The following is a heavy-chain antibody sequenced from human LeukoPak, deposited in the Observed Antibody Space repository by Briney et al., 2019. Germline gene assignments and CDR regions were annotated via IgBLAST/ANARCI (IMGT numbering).Heavy chain of an antibody. Sequence: ASVKVSCKASGYTFNSYGICWVRQAPGQGLEWIGWIDPSNGNIKYAEKLQGRVTMTTDTSTSTAYMELSRLRSDDTAVYYCARVGPSSYMDVWGKGTTVTVSS. V-gene: IGHV1-18*01. CDR1: GYTFNSYG. CDR2: IDPSNGNI. CDR3: ARVGPSSYMDV. J-gene: IGHJ6*03.